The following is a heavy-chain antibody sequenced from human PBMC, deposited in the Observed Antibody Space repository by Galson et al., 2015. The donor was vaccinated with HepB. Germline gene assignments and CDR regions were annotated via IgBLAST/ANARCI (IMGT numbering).Heavy chain of an antibody. D-gene: IGHD1-1*01. J-gene: IGHJ5*02. CDR3: ARDGQVEVEAETNWFDP. CDR2: ISSSSSYT. Sequence: SLRLSCAASGFTFSDYYMSWIRQAPGKGLEWVSYISSSSSYTNYADSVKGRFTISRDNAKNSLYLQMNSLRAEDTAVYYCARDGQVEVEAETNWFDPWGQGTLVTVSS. V-gene: IGHV3-11*06. CDR1: GFTFSDYY.